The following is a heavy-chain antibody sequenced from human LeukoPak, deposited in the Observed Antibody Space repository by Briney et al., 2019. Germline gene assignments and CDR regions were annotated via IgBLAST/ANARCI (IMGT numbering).Heavy chain of an antibody. V-gene: IGHV3-23*01. D-gene: IGHD2-2*02. Sequence: GGSLRLSCAASGFTFSSYAMSWVRQAPGKGLEWVSAISGSGGSTYYAASVKGRFTISRDNSKNTLYLQMNSLRAEDTAVYYCAKGRYCSSTSCYSDTNGIFDYWGQGTLVTVSS. CDR2: ISGSGGST. CDR1: GFTFSSYA. J-gene: IGHJ4*02. CDR3: AKGRYCSSTSCYSDTNGIFDY.